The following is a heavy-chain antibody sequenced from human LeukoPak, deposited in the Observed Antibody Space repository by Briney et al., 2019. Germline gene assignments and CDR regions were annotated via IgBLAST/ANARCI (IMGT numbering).Heavy chain of an antibody. CDR3: ARVGAATDPGDY. J-gene: IGHJ4*02. CDR1: GGSFSGYY. CDR2: INHSGST. V-gene: IGHV4-34*01. Sequence: ETLSLTCAVYGGSFSGYYWSWIRQPPGKGLEWIGEINHSGSTNYNPSLKSRVTISVDTSKNQFSLKLSSVTAADTAVYYCARVGAATDPGDYWGQGTLVTVSS. D-gene: IGHD1-26*01.